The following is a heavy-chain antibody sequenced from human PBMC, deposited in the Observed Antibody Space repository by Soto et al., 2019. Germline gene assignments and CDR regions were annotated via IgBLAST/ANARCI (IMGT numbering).Heavy chain of an antibody. D-gene: IGHD5-18*01. J-gene: IGHJ4*02. Sequence: GSLRLSCVASGFTFSSYAMSWVRQAPGKGLEWVSAISGSGGSTYYADSVKGRFTISRDNSKNTLYLQMNSLRAEDTAVYYCAKIPPGYSYGYFYFDCWGQGTLVTVSS. V-gene: IGHV3-23*01. CDR2: ISGSGGST. CDR1: GFTFSSYA. CDR3: AKIPPGYSYGYFYFDC.